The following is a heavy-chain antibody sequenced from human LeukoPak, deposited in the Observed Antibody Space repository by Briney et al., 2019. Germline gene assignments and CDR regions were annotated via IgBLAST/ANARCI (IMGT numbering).Heavy chain of an antibody. J-gene: IGHJ4*02. Sequence: SETLSLTCPVSGGSISTYYWSWIRQPPGKGPEWIGYIYYSGSTNYNPSLKSRVTISVDTSKNQFSLNLSSVTAADTAVYYCARHQYHYGSSGYYAEYPYYFDYWGQGTLVTVSS. CDR2: IYYSGST. D-gene: IGHD3-22*01. CDR3: ARHQYHYGSSGYYAEYPYYFDY. V-gene: IGHV4-59*08. CDR1: GGSISTYY.